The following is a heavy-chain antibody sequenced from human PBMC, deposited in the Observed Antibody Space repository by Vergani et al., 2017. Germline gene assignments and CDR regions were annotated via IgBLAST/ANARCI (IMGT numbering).Heavy chain of an antibody. D-gene: IGHD3-9*01. CDR2: INPSGGHT. Sequence: QVQVVQSGAEVKKSGASVKVSCKTSGYTFSNYYMHWVRQAPGQGLEWMGIINPSGGHTNYAQKFQGRVTMTRDTSTSTVYMELSSLRSEDTAIYYCARGDYGILTGYRYWPQEPLFTVS. CDR1: GYTFSNYY. CDR3: ARGDYGILTGYRY. J-gene: IGHJ4*02. V-gene: IGHV1-46*03.